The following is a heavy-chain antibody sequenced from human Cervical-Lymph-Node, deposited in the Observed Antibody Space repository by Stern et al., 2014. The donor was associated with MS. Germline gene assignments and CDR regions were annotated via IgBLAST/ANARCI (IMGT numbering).Heavy chain of an antibody. CDR2: IYYGGST. Sequence: MQLLESGPGLVKPSETLSLTCTVSGGSISSSSFYWGWIRQPPGKGLEWIGSIYYGGSTYYNPSLKSRVTISVDTSPNQVSLKLSSGTAADTAVYYCARRGGSGRSFDYWGQGTLVTVSS. V-gene: IGHV4-39*01. D-gene: IGHD6-19*01. CDR1: GGSISSSSFY. CDR3: ARRGGSGRSFDY. J-gene: IGHJ4*02.